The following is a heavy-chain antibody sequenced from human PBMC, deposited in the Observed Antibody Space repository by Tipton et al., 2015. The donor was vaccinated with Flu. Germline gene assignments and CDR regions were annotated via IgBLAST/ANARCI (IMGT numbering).Heavy chain of an antibody. D-gene: IGHD1-26*01. CDR1: GYTFTSYD. Sequence: QLVQSGPEVKKPGASVKVSCKASGYTFTSYDINWVRQATGQGLEWMGWLNPNSGNTGYAQKFQGRVTMTRNTSISTAYMELSSLRPEDTAVYYCAGGEWEFPSFQHWGQGTLVTVSS. J-gene: IGHJ1*01. V-gene: IGHV1-8*01. CDR3: AGGEWEFPSFQH. CDR2: LNPNSGNT.